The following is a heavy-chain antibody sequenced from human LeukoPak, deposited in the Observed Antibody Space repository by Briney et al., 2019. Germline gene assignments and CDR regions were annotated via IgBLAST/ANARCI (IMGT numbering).Heavy chain of an antibody. Sequence: PGRSLRLSCAASGFTFSSYGMHWVHHAPGKGLEWVVVIWNDGSNKYYADSVKGRFTISRDNSKNTLYLQMNSLRAEDTAVYYCARVGPRYDSSGYYYYFDYWGQGTLVTVSS. D-gene: IGHD3-22*01. V-gene: IGHV3-33*01. CDR1: GFTFSSYG. CDR2: IWNDGSNK. J-gene: IGHJ4*02. CDR3: ARVGPRYDSSGYYYYFDY.